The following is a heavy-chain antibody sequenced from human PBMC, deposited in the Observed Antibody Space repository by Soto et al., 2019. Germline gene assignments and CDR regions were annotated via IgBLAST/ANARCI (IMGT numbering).Heavy chain of an antibody. Sequence: QVHLVESGGGVIEPGRSQRLSCAASGFTFSSYGMHWVRKAPGKGLEGVAAIPYDERSKYYADSVKGRFTISRDNSKNTLYLQMNSLRAEDTAVYYCAKDPGYGLDYWGQGTLVTVSS. CDR3: AKDPGYGLDY. V-gene: IGHV3-30*18. J-gene: IGHJ4*02. D-gene: IGHD5-12*01. CDR2: IPYDERSK. CDR1: GFTFSSYG.